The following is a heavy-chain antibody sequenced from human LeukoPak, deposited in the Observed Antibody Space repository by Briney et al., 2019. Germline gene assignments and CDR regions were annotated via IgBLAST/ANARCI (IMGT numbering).Heavy chain of an antibody. V-gene: IGHV6-1*01. Sequence: SQTLSLTCAISGDNVSSNSAAWNWIRQSPSRGLEWLGRTYYRSKWYNDYAVSVKSRITINPDTSKNQFSLQLNSVTPEDTAVYYCAREDDSSGYTPRLDYWGQGTLVTVPS. CDR2: TYYRSKWYN. CDR1: GDNVSSNSAA. J-gene: IGHJ4*02. CDR3: AREDDSSGYTPRLDY. D-gene: IGHD3-22*01.